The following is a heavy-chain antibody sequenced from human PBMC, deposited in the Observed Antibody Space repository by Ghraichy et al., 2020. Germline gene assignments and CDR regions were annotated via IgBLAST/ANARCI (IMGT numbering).Heavy chain of an antibody. D-gene: IGHD5-18*01. V-gene: IGHV1-3*01. CDR3: ARGSYGYGSYYYGMDV. CDR2: INAGNGNT. J-gene: IGHJ6*02. CDR1: GYTFTSYA. Sequence: ASVKVSCKASGYTFTSYAMHWVRQAPGQRLEWMGWINAGNGNTKYSQKFQGRVTITRDTSASTAYMELSSLRSEDTAVYYCARGSYGYGSYYYGMDVWGQGPTVTVSS.